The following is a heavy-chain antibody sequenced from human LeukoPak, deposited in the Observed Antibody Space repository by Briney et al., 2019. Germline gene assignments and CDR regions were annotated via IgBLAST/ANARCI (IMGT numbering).Heavy chain of an antibody. Sequence: GGSLRLSCAASGFTFSSYSMNWVRQAPGKGPEWVSSTSSSSSYIYYADSVKGRFTISRDNAKNSLFLQMNSLRAEDTAVYYCARDQGWNYQWGDVWGKGTTVTVSS. CDR3: ARDQGWNYQWGDV. CDR2: TSSSSSYI. V-gene: IGHV3-21*01. D-gene: IGHD1-7*01. J-gene: IGHJ6*04. CDR1: GFTFSSYS.